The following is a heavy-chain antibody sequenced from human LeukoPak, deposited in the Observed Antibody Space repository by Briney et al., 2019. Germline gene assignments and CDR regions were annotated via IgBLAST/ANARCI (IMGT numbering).Heavy chain of an antibody. CDR2: INSDGSIT. J-gene: IGHJ4*02. D-gene: IGHD3-22*01. Sequence: GGSLRLSCAASGFTFSNSWMHWVLQTPGKGLVWVSNINSDGSITSFADSVKGRFTISRDNAKNTLYLQMSSLRAEDTAVYYCARKSATMNAAFDYWGQGTLVTVSS. V-gene: IGHV3-74*01. CDR3: ARKSATMNAAFDY. CDR1: GFTFSNSW.